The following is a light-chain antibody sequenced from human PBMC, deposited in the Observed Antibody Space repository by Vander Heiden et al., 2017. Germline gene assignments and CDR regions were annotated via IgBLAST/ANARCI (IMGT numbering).Light chain of an antibody. CDR3: QVWDSSSDHVV. CDR1: NIGRKS. Sequence: SYVLTQPPSASVAPGQTARITGGGNNIGRKSVQWDQQKPGQATVLVVYDDSDRPSGITERFSGSNSGNTATLTISRVEAGDEADYYWQVWDSSSDHVVFGGGTKLTVL. J-gene: IGLJ2*01. V-gene: IGLV3-21*02. CDR2: DDS.